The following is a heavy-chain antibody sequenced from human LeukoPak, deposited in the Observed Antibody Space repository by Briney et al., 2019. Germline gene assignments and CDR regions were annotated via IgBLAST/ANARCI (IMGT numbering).Heavy chain of an antibody. Sequence: SVTLSLTCTVSGGSISSYYWSWIRQPPGKGLEWIGYIYYSGSTNYNPSLKSRVTISVDTSKNQFSLKLSSVTAADTAMYYCAREGQYYFDYWGQGTLVTVSS. D-gene: IGHD6-19*01. J-gene: IGHJ4*02. CDR1: GGSISSYY. CDR2: IYYSGST. V-gene: IGHV4-59*01. CDR3: AREGQYYFDY.